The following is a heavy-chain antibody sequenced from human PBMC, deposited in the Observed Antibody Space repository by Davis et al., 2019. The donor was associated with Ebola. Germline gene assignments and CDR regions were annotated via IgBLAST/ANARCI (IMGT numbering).Heavy chain of an antibody. CDR2: IYYSGST. V-gene: IGHV4-39*01. CDR1: GFTFSSYW. Sequence: GSLRLSCAASGFTFSSYWMHWVRQPPGKGLEWIGSIYYSGSTYYNPSLKSRVTISVDTSKNQFSLKLSSVTAADTAVYYCARHQTGRGISFGAGGYYFDYWGQGTLVTVSS. J-gene: IGHJ4*02. CDR3: ARHQTGRGISFGAGGYYFDY. D-gene: IGHD3-16*01.